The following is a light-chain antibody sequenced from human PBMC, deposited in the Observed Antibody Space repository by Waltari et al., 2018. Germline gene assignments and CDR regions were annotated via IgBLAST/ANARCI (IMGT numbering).Light chain of an antibody. CDR3: MQGTHWPYT. Sequence: VVLTQAPLSLPVTLGQPASISCMPSGSLGSGDGNTFLNWVQQRPGQSPRRLMYKVSTRDSGVPDRFSGSGSGTDFTLKISRVEAEDVGIYYCMQGTHWPYTFGQGTKLEIK. CDR2: KVS. V-gene: IGKV2-30*01. CDR1: GSLGSGDGNTF. J-gene: IGKJ2*01.